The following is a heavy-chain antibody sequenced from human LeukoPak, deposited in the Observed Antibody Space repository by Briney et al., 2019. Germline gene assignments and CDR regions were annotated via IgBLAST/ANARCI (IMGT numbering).Heavy chain of an antibody. D-gene: IGHD1-14*01. CDR3: AKNNRFWKGPTLEG. J-gene: IGHJ6*02. CDR2: IYHSGSGST. Sequence: SETLSLTCTVSGGSISSGGHSWSWIRQPPGKGLEWIGYIYHSGSGSTYYNPSLKSRVTISIDKSKNQFSLKLNSVTAADTAGYLRAKNNRFWKGPTLEGWGQGTTVTVSS. V-gene: IGHV4-30-2*01. CDR1: GGSISSGGHS.